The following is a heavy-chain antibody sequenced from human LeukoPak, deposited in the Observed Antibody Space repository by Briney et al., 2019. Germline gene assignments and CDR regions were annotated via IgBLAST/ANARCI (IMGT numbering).Heavy chain of an antibody. Sequence: ASVKVSCKASGYTXTGYYMHWVRQAPGQGLEWMGWINPNNGDTNYAQKFQGRVTMTRDTSISTAYMELSRLRSDDTAVYYCARDRGRAMGVGYWGQGTLVTVSS. V-gene: IGHV1-2*02. D-gene: IGHD3-16*01. CDR3: ARDRGRAMGVGY. J-gene: IGHJ4*02. CDR1: GYTXTGYY. CDR2: INPNNGDT.